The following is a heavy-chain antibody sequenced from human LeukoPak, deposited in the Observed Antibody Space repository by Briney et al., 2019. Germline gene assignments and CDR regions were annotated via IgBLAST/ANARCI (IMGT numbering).Heavy chain of an antibody. CDR1: GGTFSSYA. J-gene: IGHJ4*02. Sequence: ASVKVSCKASGGTFSSYAISWVRQAPGQGLEWMGGIIPIFGTANYAQKFQGRVTITADESTSTAYMELSSLRSEDTAVYYCARDSLWSSGSYSSYFDYWGQGTLVTVSS. CDR3: ARDSLWSSGSYSSYFDY. CDR2: IIPIFGTA. D-gene: IGHD1-26*01. V-gene: IGHV1-69*13.